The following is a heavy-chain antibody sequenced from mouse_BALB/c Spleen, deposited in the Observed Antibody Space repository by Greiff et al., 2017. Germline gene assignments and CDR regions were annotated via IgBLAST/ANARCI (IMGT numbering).Heavy chain of an antibody. CDR2: ISYSGST. V-gene: IGHV3-2*02. CDR1: GYSITSDYA. CDR3: ARETGFAY. Sequence: EVKLMESGPGLVKPSQSLSLTCTVTGYSITSDYAWNWIRQFPGNKLEWMGYISYSGSTSYNPSLKSRISITRDTSKNQFFLQLNSVTTEDTATYYCARETGFAYWGQGTLVTVSA. J-gene: IGHJ3*01.